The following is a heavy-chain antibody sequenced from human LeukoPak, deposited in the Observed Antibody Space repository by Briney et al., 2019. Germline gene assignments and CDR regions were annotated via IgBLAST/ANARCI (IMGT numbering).Heavy chain of an antibody. CDR1: GGSISSYY. CDR2: IYYSGST. V-gene: IGHV4-59*01. Sequence: SETLSLTCTVSGGSISSYYWSWIRQPPGKGLEWIGYIYYSGSTNYNPSLKSRVTISVDTSKNQFSLKLSSVTAADTAVYYCARVGWDSGSYYNDYYYYMDVWGKGTTVTVSS. D-gene: IGHD3-10*01. J-gene: IGHJ6*03. CDR3: ARVGWDSGSYYNDYYYYMDV.